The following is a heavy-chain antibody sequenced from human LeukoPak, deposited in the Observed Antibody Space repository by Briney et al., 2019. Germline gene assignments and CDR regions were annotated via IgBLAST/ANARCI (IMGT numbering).Heavy chain of an antibody. D-gene: IGHD6-19*01. Sequence: SVKVSCKASGGTFSSYAISWVRQAPGQGLEWMGGIIPIFGTANYAQKFQGRVTITADESTSTAYMELSSLRSEDTAVYYCASRVSLSGYSSGWYIFDYWGQGTLVTVSS. CDR3: ASRVSLSGYSSGWYIFDY. CDR1: GGTFSSYA. CDR2: IIPIFGTA. J-gene: IGHJ4*02. V-gene: IGHV1-69*01.